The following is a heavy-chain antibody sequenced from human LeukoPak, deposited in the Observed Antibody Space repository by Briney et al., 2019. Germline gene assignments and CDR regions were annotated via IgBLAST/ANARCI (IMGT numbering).Heavy chain of an antibody. CDR2: IGIRGDT. V-gene: IGHV3-13*01. D-gene: IGHD6-19*01. CDR1: GFTFIDYD. Sequence: GGSLRLSCAASGFTFIDYDMHWVGQVIGKGLEWVSAIGIRGDTHYSGSVKGRFTISRENAESSLYLQMNSLRAEDTAVYYCARGGIQVSGIDEFDYWGQGTLVTVSS. CDR3: ARGGIQVSGIDEFDY. J-gene: IGHJ4*02.